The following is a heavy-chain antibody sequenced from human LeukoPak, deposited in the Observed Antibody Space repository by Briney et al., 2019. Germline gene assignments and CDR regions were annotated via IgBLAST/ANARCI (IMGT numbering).Heavy chain of an antibody. D-gene: IGHD2-2*01. J-gene: IGHJ4*02. V-gene: IGHV3-23*01. CDR2: LRGGDDST. CDR3: AKDDGDIVVVPAAVDY. CDR1: GFTITSYV. Sequence: GGSLRLSCTASGFTITSYVTSWVRQAPGKGLEWISSLRGGDDSTNYADSVKGRFTISRDNSKNTLYLQMNSLRAEDTAVYYCAKDDGDIVVVPAAVDYWGQGTLVTVSS.